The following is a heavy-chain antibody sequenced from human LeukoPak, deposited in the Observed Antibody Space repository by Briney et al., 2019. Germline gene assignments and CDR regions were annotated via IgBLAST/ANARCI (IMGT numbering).Heavy chain of an antibody. J-gene: IGHJ4*02. CDR1: GYTFTSYD. V-gene: IGHV1-8*01. D-gene: IGHD5-18*01. Sequence: ASVKVSCKASGYTFTSYDINWVRQATGQGLEWMGWMNPNSGNTGYAQKFQGRVTMTRNTSISTAYMELSSLRSEDTAVYYCARDQRDYSYGSTPFDYWGQGTLVTVSS. CDR2: MNPNSGNT. CDR3: ARDQRDYSYGSTPFDY.